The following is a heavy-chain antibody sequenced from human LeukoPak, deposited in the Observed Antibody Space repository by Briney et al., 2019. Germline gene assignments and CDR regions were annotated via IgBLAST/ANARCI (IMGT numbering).Heavy chain of an antibody. J-gene: IGHJ4*02. D-gene: IGHD5-24*01. V-gene: IGHV4-4*07. CDR3: ARGSRDGYNWVNFDY. CDR1: GGSISSYY. Sequence: SETLSLTCTVSGGSISSYYWSWIRQPAGKGLEWIGRIYTSGSTNYNPSLKSRVTVSVDKSKNQFSLKLSSVTAADTAVYYCARGSRDGYNWVNFDYWGQGTLVTVSS. CDR2: IYTSGST.